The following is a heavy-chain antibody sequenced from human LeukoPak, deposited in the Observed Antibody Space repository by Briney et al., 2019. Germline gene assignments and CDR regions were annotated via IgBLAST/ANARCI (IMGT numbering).Heavy chain of an antibody. CDR1: GYIFTSYW. D-gene: IGHD1-1*01. Sequence: GESLKISCKASGYIFTSYWIGWVRQMPGKGLEWMGIIYPGDSDTRYRPSFQGQVTISVDKSISTAYLQWSSLKASDTAMYYCARQDGNSKYYFDYWGQGTLVTVSS. V-gene: IGHV5-51*01. J-gene: IGHJ4*02. CDR3: ARQDGNSKYYFDY. CDR2: IYPGDSDT.